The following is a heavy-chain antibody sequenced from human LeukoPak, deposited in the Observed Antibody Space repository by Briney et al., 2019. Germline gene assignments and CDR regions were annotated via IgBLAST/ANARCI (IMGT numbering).Heavy chain of an antibody. CDR1: GYTFTSYA. Sequence: ASVKVSCKASGYTFTSYAMHWVRQAPGQRVECMGWINTGNGNTKYSQKFQGRVTITRDTSASTAYMDLSSLRSEDTAVYYCARNTETAIPLPYYFDYWGQGTLVTVSS. CDR3: ARNTETAIPLPYYFDY. CDR2: INTGNGNT. J-gene: IGHJ4*02. V-gene: IGHV1-3*04. D-gene: IGHD2-21*02.